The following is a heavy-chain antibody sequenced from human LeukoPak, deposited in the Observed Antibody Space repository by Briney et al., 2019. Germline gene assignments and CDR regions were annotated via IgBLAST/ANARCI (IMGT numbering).Heavy chain of an antibody. D-gene: IGHD3-22*01. V-gene: IGHV4-39*07. CDR1: GGSISSSSYY. J-gene: IGHJ5*02. CDR2: IYYSGST. CDR3: ARDGRGTYYYDSSGTSNWFDP. Sequence: SETLSLTCTVSGGSISSSSYYWGWIRQPPGKGLEWMGSIYYSGSTYYNPSLKSRVTISVDTSKNQFSLKLSSVTAADTAVYYCARDGRGTYYYDSSGTSNWFDPWGQGTLVTVSS.